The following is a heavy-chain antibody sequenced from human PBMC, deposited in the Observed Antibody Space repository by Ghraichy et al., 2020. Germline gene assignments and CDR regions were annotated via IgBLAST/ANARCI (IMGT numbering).Heavy chain of an antibody. CDR2: ISGSGGST. D-gene: IGHD3-22*01. CDR1: GFTFSSYA. J-gene: IGHJ4*02. V-gene: IGHV3-23*01. CDR3: AKDPHYYDSSGYYPYY. Sequence: GGSLRLSCAASGFTFSSYAMSWVRQAPGKGLEWVSAISGSGGSTYYADSVKGRFTISRDNSKNTLYLQMNSLRAEDTAVYYCAKDPHYYDSSGYYPYYWGQGTLVTVSS.